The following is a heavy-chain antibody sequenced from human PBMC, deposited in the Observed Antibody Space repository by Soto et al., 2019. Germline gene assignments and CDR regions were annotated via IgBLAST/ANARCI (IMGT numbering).Heavy chain of an antibody. V-gene: IGHV4-34*01. CDR2: INHSGST. Sequence: SETLSLTCAVYGGSFSGYYWSWIRQPPGKGLEWIGEINHSGSTNYNPSLKSRVTISVDTSKNQFSLKLSSVTAADTAVYYCARLYCSSTSCSYFDYWGQGTLVTV. J-gene: IGHJ4*02. CDR1: GGSFSGYY. CDR3: ARLYCSSTSCSYFDY. D-gene: IGHD2-2*01.